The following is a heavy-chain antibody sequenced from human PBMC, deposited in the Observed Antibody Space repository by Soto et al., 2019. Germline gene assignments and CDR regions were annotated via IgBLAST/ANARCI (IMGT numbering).Heavy chain of an antibody. CDR3: ARGVGSGIYYNQYNWFYP. Sequence: ASVKVSCKVSGYTLTELSMHWVRQAPGKGLEWMGGFDPEDGETIYAQKFQGRVTMTEDTSTDTAYMELSSLRSEDTAVYYCARGVGSGIYYNQYNWFYPWCQETLVTVSS. V-gene: IGHV1-24*01. CDR2: FDPEDGET. J-gene: IGHJ5*02. CDR1: GYTLTELS. D-gene: IGHD3-10*01.